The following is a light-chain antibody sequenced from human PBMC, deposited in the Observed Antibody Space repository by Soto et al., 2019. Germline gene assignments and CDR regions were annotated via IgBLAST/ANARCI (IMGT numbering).Light chain of an antibody. CDR1: SSDVGGYNY. CDR2: DVS. Sequence: QSALTQPASVSGSPGQSITTSCTGTSSDVGGYNYVSWYQHHPGKAPKLMIFDVSNRPSGVSNHFSGSKSGNTASLTISGLQPEDEADYYCSSYTTSNTRQIVFGTGTKVTVL. J-gene: IGLJ1*01. V-gene: IGLV2-14*03. CDR3: SSYTTSNTRQIV.